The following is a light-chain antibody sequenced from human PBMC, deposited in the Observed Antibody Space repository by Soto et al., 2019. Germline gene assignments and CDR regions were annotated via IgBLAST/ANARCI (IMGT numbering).Light chain of an antibody. V-gene: IGLV1-44*01. CDR1: SSNIGSNT. CDR2: SNN. J-gene: IGLJ2*01. Sequence: QSVLTQPPSASGTPGQRVTISCSGSSSNIGSNTVNWYQQLPGTAPKLLIYSNNQRPSGVPDRFSGSKSGTSASLAISGLQSEDEADYDCAAWDDSLNGVVVGGGTKVTVL. CDR3: AAWDDSLNGVV.